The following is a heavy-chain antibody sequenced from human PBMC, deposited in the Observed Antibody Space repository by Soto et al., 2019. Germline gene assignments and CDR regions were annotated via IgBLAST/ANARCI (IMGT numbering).Heavy chain of an antibody. CDR2: IIPIFGTA. CDR1: GGTFSSYA. D-gene: IGHD4-4*01. CDR3: ARGRGYSKRYGMDV. V-gene: IGHV1-69*12. Sequence: QVQLVQSGAEVKKPGSSVKVSCKASGGTFSSYAISWVRQAPGQGLEWMGGIIPIFGTANYAQKFQGKVTIKANECVRTAYWELRSRSYGDPAVYECARGRGYSKRYGMDVWGQGTTFTVSS. J-gene: IGHJ6*02.